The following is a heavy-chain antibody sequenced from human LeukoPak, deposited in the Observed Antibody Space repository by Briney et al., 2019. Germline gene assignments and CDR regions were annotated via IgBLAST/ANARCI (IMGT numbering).Heavy chain of an antibody. J-gene: IGHJ4*02. CDR3: ARNTMVRGVFPPPDY. CDR1: GFTFSSYS. CDR2: ISSSSNYI. D-gene: IGHD3-10*01. V-gene: IGHV3-21*01. Sequence: GSLRLSCAASGFTFSSYSMNWVRQAPGKGLEWVSSISSSSNYIYYADSAKGRFTISRDNAKNSLYLQMNSLRAEDTAVYYCARNTMVRGVFPPPDYWGQGTLVTVSS.